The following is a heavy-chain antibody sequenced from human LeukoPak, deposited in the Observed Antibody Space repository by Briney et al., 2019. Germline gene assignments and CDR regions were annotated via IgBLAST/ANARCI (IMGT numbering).Heavy chain of an antibody. J-gene: IGHJ5*02. Sequence: ASVKVSCKASGYTFTGYYMHWVRQAPGQGLEWMGWINPNSGGTNYAQKFQGRVTMTRDTSFSTAYMELSRLRSDDTAVYYCARALVVVAAVDPWGQGTLATVSS. V-gene: IGHV1-2*02. CDR2: INPNSGGT. D-gene: IGHD2-15*01. CDR3: ARALVVVAAVDP. CDR1: GYTFTGYY.